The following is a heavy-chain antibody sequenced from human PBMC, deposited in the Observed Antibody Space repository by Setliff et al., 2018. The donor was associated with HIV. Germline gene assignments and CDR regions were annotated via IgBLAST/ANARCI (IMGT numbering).Heavy chain of an antibody. J-gene: IGHJ3*01. Sequence: NPSETLSLTCTVSGGSISSGGYYWSWIRQSPGKGLEWIGYVFYNGDTAYNPSLKSRLTISVDTSKNQFSLRLTSVTAADTAVYYCARVRSYGSAYDAFDVWGPGTMVTVSS. CDR3: ARVRSYGSAYDAFDV. CDR2: VFYNGDT. V-gene: IGHV4-61*08. CDR1: GGSISSGGYY. D-gene: IGHD3-10*01.